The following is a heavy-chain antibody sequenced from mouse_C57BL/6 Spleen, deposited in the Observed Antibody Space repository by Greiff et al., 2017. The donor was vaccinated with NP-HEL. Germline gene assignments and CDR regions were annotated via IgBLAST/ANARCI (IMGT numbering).Heavy chain of an antibody. CDR1: GFTFSDYG. CDR2: ISSGSSTI. CDR3: ERQEEYRYYFDY. D-gene: IGHD5-1*01. V-gene: IGHV5-17*01. J-gene: IGHJ2*01. Sequence: DVKLVESGGGLVKPGGSLKLSCAASGFTFSDYGMHWVRQAPEKGLEWVAYISSGSSTIYYADTVKGRFTISRANAKNTLFLHMPSLRSAHSSLFYCERQEEYRYYFDYWGQGTTRTGAS.